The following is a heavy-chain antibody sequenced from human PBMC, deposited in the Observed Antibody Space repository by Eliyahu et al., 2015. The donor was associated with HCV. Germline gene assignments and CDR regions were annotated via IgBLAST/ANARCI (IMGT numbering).Heavy chain of an antibody. CDR2: ISSNGGST. V-gene: IGHV3-64*01. CDR3: ARLGGSGWGSNDY. CDR1: GXXFSSYA. Sequence: EVQLVESGGXLVQPGGSLRLSCAASGXXFSSYAMHWVRQAPGKGLEYVSAISSNGGSTYYANSVKGRFTISRDNSKNTLYLQMGSLRAEDMAVYYCARLGGSGWGSNDYWGQGTLVTVSS. D-gene: IGHD6-19*01. J-gene: IGHJ4*02.